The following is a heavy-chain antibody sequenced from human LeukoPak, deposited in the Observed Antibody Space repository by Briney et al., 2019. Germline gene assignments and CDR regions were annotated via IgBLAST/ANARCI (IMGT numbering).Heavy chain of an antibody. D-gene: IGHD6-19*01. CDR3: AREELSIAVTGAHAFDI. V-gene: IGHV3-30-3*01. CDR1: GFTFSSYA. Sequence: GGSLRLSCAASGFTFSSYAMHWVRQAPGKGLEWVAVISYDGSNKYYADSVKGRLTISRDNSKNTLYLQMNSLRTEDTAVYYCAREELSIAVTGAHAFDIWGQGTMVTVSS. CDR2: ISYDGSNK. J-gene: IGHJ3*02.